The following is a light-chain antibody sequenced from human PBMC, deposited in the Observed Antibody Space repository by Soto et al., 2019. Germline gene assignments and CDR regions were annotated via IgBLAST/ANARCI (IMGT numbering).Light chain of an antibody. CDR2: DDN. V-gene: IGLV1-51*01. CDR3: GTWDSRLSAVV. J-gene: IGLJ1*01. CDR1: RSNIGKNY. Sequence: QSVLTQPPSVSAAPGQKVTISCSGSRSNIGKNYVSWYFHLPGTAPKLVIYDDNKRPSGIPDRFSGSKSDTSATLGITGLQTGDEADYYCGTWDSRLSAVVFGTGTKVPVL.